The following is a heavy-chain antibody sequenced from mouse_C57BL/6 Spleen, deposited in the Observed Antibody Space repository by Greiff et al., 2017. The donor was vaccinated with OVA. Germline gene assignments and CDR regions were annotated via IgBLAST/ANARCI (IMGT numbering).Heavy chain of an antibody. D-gene: IGHD1-1*01. J-gene: IGHJ1*03. CDR3: ARATVVGYWYFEV. Sequence: ESGPGLVKPSQSLSLTCSVTGYSITSGYYWNWIRQFPGNKLEWMGYISYDGSNNYNPSLKNRISITRDTSKNQFFLKLNSVTTEDTATYYCARATVVGYWYFEVWGTGTTVTVSS. V-gene: IGHV3-6*01. CDR1: GYSITSGYY. CDR2: ISYDGSN.